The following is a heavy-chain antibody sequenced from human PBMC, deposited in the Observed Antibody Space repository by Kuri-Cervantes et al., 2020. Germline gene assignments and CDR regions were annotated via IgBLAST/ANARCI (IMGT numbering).Heavy chain of an antibody. CDR3: ARALYQLLSRNLYYYYYYMDV. CDR1: GYTFTSYG. V-gene: IGHV1-18*01. CDR2: ISAYNGNT. D-gene: IGHD2-2*01. Sequence: ASVKVSCKASGYTFTSYGISWVRQAPGQGLEWMGWISAYNGNTNYAQKLQGRVTITADKSTSTAYMELSSLGSEDTAVYYCARALYQLLSRNLYYYYYYMDVWGKGTTVTVSS. J-gene: IGHJ6*03.